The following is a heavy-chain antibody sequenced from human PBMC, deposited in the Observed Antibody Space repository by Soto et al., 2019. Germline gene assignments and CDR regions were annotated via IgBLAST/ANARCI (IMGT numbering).Heavy chain of an antibody. Sequence: EVQLVESGGGLVEPGGSLRLSCVGSGFPFSDGWMNWARQAPGKGVEWVGRITSQGPGATADYAAPVKGRFTISRDDSKNTVYLQMTSLKTEDTAVYYCTTDRGITANVIFAAGGQGILVTVSS. CDR1: GFPFSDGW. V-gene: IGHV3-15*01. D-gene: IGHD1-20*01. CDR2: ITSQGPGATA. CDR3: TTDRGITANVIFAA. J-gene: IGHJ4*02.